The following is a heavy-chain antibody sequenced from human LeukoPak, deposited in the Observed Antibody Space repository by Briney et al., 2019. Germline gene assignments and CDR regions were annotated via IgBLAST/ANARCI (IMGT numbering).Heavy chain of an antibody. CDR2: INHSGST. Sequence: SETLSLTCAVYGGSFSGYYWSWIRQPPGKGLEWIGEINHSGSTNYNPSLKCRVTISVDTSKNQFSLKLSSVTAADTAVYYCARGLKITMVRGVTHPFDYWGQGTLVTVSS. J-gene: IGHJ4*02. V-gene: IGHV4-34*01. CDR1: GGSFSGYY. CDR3: ARGLKITMVRGVTHPFDY. D-gene: IGHD3-10*01.